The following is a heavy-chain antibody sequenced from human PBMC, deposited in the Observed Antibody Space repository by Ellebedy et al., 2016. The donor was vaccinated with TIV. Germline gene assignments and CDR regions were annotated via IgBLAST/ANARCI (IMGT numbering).Heavy chain of an antibody. CDR3: ARTARDYPYGMDV. Sequence: AASVKVSCKASGYTFTNYGISWVRQAPGQGLEWMGWITTYNDNTNYAQKLQGRATMTTDTSTSTAYMELRSLRSDDTAMYYCARTARDYPYGMDVWGQGTTVTVSS. D-gene: IGHD4-11*01. J-gene: IGHJ6*02. CDR2: ITTYNDNT. V-gene: IGHV1-18*04. CDR1: GYTFTNYG.